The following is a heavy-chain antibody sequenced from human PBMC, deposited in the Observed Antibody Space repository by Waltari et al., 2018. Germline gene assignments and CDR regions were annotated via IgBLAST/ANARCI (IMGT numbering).Heavy chain of an antibody. Sequence: QVQRVESGGGVVQPGGSLRLACATPGVTFSTHGLHWVRQAPGKVLEWVAFISFDGTKTDYADSVKGRFTISRDSSKNTHYLQMNSLRPEDTALYYCTKDREIWPYYYGLDVWGQGTTVTVS. CDR3: TKDREIWPYYYGLDV. CDR1: GVTFSTHG. CDR2: ISFDGTKT. D-gene: IGHD3-10*01. V-gene: IGHV3-30*18. J-gene: IGHJ6*02.